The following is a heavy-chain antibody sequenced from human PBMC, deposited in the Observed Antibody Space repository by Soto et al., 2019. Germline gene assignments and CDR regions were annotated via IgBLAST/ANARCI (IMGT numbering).Heavy chain of an antibody. CDR2: VSGNGDVT. D-gene: IGHD4-17*01. J-gene: IGHJ4*02. Sequence: EVQLSESGGGLAQPGGSLRLSCEGSGFTFSDFAISWVRQAPGKGLEWVSVVSGNGDVTRYADSVKGRFATSRDNSKNTMFLQMNSVTAEDTAIYYCAKDGIQTVTFDYWGRGTLVTVSS. CDR1: GFTFSDFA. V-gene: IGHV3-23*01. CDR3: AKDGIQTVTFDY.